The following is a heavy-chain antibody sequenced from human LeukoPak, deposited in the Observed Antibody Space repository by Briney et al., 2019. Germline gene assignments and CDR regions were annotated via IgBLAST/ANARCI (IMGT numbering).Heavy chain of an antibody. V-gene: IGHV3-33*01. CDR1: GFTFSSYG. CDR3: ARVSLGELPFDY. J-gene: IGHJ4*02. CDR2: IWYDGSDK. D-gene: IGHD3-16*01. Sequence: GGSLRLSCAASGFTFSSYGMHWVRQAPGKWLEWVAVIWYDGSDKYYADSVKGRFTISRDNSKNTLYLQMNSLRAEDTAVYYCARVSLGELPFDYWGQGTLVTVSS.